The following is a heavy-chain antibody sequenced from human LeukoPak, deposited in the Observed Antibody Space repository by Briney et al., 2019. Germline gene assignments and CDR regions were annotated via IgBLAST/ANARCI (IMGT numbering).Heavy chain of an antibody. D-gene: IGHD3-16*01. Sequence: PSETLSLTCTVSGGSISSSSYYWGWIRQPPGKGLEWIGSIYYSGSTYYNPSLKSRVTISVDTSKNQFSLKLSSVTAADTAVYYCARRPYDYVWGSYFLDYWGQGTLVTVSS. CDR2: IYYSGST. V-gene: IGHV4-39*01. CDR3: ARRPYDYVWGSYFLDY. J-gene: IGHJ4*02. CDR1: GGSISSSSYY.